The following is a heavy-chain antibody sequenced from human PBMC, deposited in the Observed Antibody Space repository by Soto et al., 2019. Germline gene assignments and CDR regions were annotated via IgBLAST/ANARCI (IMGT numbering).Heavy chain of an antibody. D-gene: IGHD2-15*01. Sequence: GGSLRLSCSASVFTFSSYAVQWVRQAPGEGLEYVSAISSNGGSTYYADSVKGRFTISRDNSKNTLYLQMSSLRAEDTAVYYCVKDRDGYCSGGSCYDFDYWGQGTLVTVSS. V-gene: IGHV3-64D*06. CDR2: ISSNGGST. CDR1: VFTFSSYA. CDR3: VKDRDGYCSGGSCYDFDY. J-gene: IGHJ4*02.